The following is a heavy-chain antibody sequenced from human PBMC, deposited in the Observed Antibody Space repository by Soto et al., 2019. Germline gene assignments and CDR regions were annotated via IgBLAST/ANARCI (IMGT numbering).Heavy chain of an antibody. CDR1: GFTFSDNV. J-gene: IGHJ3*01. D-gene: IGHD3-16*01. CDR3: VRNIRCVERRANDAFDG. V-gene: IGHV1-3*01. Sequence: QVQLVQSGAELKKPGASVNISCKASGFTFSDNVISWVRQVPGQGLEWMGWLSPYTGNTRYAETLQGRVTISRHPSASIASLDLSGLENEATALYFIVRNIRCVERRANDAFDGWGQATM. CDR2: LSPYTGNT.